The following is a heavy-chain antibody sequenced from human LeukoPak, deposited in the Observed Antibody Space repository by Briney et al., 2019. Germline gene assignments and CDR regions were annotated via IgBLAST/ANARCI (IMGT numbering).Heavy chain of an antibody. D-gene: IGHD6-13*01. CDR1: GFTFSSYE. CDR2: ISSSGSTI. V-gene: IGHV3-48*03. CDR3: ARSGIVAAGIYYGMDV. J-gene: IGHJ6*01. Sequence: GGSLRLSCAASGFTFSSYEMNWVRQAPGKGLEWVSYISSSGSTIYYADSVKGRFTIPRDNAKNSLYLQMNSLRAEDTGVYYCARSGIVAAGIYYGMDVWGEGATVTVSS.